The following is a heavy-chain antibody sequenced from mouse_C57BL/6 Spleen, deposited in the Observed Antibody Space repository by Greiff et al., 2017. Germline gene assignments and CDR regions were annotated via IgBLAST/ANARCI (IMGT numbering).Heavy chain of an antibody. CDR2: IWRGGST. CDR1: GFSLTSYG. Sequence: VQLKESGPGLVQPSQSLSITCTVSGFSLTSYGVHWVRQSPGKGLEWLGVIWRGGSTDYNAAFMSRLSITKDNSKSQVFFKMNSLQADDTAIYYCAKTRTVVADWYFDVWGTGTTVTVSS. D-gene: IGHD1-1*01. CDR3: AKTRTVVADWYFDV. V-gene: IGHV2-5*01. J-gene: IGHJ1*03.